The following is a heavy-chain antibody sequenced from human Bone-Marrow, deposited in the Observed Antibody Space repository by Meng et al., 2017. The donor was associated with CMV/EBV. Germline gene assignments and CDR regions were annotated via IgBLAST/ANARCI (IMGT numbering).Heavy chain of an antibody. CDR2: IYYSGST. V-gene: IGHV4-61*01. CDR1: GGSVNSGSYY. CDR3: ARDRYYYYGMDV. Sequence: SETLSLTCTVSGGSVNSGSYYWSWIRKPPGKGLEWIGRIYYSGSTKYSPSLKSRVTISVDMSKNQFSLRLSSVTAADTAVYYCARDRYYYYGMDVWGQRTTVTVSS. J-gene: IGHJ6*02.